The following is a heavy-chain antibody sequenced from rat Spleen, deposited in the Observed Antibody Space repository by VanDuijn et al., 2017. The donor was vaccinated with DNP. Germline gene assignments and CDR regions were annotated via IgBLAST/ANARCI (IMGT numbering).Heavy chain of an antibody. CDR2: INSAGRT. V-gene: IGHV3-3*01. CDR1: GHSITNSYR. D-gene: IGHD1-1*01. CDR3: ASTQFSGDVNWFAY. J-gene: IGHJ3*01. Sequence: EVQLQESGPGLVKPSQSLSLTCSVTGHSITNSYRWNWIRRFPGNRLEWMGYINSAGRTYYNPSLKGRISITRDTSRNQFFLQVNSGTTEDTATYYCASTQFSGDVNWFAYWGQGTLVTVSS.